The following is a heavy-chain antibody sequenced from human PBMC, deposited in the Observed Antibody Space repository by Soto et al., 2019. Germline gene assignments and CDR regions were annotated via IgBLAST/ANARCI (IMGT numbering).Heavy chain of an antibody. V-gene: IGHV3-23*01. CDR1: GFTIRAYA. Sequence: PGGSLRLSCEVSGFTIRAYAMSWARRAPGKGLEWVAAITGRGDNTHYEESVKGRFTISRDDFKNTLHLQMNTLRVDDTAIYYCSLGKSYYWDYWGQGIQVTVSS. J-gene: IGHJ4*02. CDR3: SLGKSYYWDY. CDR2: ITGRGDNT.